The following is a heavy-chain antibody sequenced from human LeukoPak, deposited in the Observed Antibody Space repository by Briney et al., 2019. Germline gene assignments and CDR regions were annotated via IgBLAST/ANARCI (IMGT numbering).Heavy chain of an antibody. CDR3: ARGPDYYDSSGNYFFDY. J-gene: IGHJ4*02. D-gene: IGHD3-22*01. CDR2: INHSGST. CDR1: GGSFSDYY. Sequence: SETLSLTCAVHGGSFSDYYWSWIRQPPGKGLEWIGEINHSGSTNYNPSLKSRVTISVDTSKNQFSLKLNSVTAADTAVYYCARGPDYYDSSGNYFFDYWGQGTLVTVSS. V-gene: IGHV4-34*01.